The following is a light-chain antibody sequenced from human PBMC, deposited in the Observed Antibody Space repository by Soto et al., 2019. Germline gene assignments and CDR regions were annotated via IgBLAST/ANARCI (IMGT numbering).Light chain of an antibody. CDR3: QQYYTPPLT. CDR2: WAS. V-gene: IGKV4-1*01. Sequence: DIVMTQSPDSVAVSLGERATIKCKSSQRVLYNSTNKNYLCWYQQKPGQPPKLLIYWASTRESGVPDRFSGSGSGTDFTLTISSLQAEDVAVYYCQQYYTPPLTFGGGTKVEIK. J-gene: IGKJ4*01. CDR1: QRVLYNSTNKNY.